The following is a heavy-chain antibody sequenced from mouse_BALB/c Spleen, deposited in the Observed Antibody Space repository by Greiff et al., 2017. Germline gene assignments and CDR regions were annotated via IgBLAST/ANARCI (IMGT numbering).Heavy chain of an antibody. V-gene: IGHV3-2*02. CDR2: ISYSGST. J-gene: IGHJ3*01. CDR3: ARGAHGAY. CDR1: GYSITSDYA. Sequence: VQLQQSGPGLVKPSQSLSLTCTVTGYSITSDYAWNWIRQFPGNKLEWMGYISYSGSTSYNPSLKSRISITRDTSKNQFFLQLNSVTTEDTATYYCARGAHGAYWGQGTLVTVSA.